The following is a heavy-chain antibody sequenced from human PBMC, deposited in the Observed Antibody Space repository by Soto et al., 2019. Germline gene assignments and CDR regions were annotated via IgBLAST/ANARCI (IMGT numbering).Heavy chain of an antibody. Sequence: QAQLVQSGAEVKKPGASVKVSCKASGYTFYSHSISWVRQAPGQGLEWMGRINGDYGNTQYAQKFRGRVTMTTDTSTTTVYMALTNLRSDDTAVYYCATCIQGGYYFGMDVWGQGTTVTVSS. CDR1: GYTFYSHS. V-gene: IGHV1-18*01. CDR2: INGDYGNT. D-gene: IGHD5-18*01. CDR3: ATCIQGGYYFGMDV. J-gene: IGHJ6*02.